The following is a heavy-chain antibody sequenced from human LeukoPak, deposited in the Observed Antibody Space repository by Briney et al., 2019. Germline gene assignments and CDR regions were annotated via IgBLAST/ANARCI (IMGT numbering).Heavy chain of an antibody. CDR3: ARRGSYYVGDTFDI. CDR1: GGSISSSSYY. V-gene: IGHV4-39*01. CDR2: IYYSGST. D-gene: IGHD1-26*01. J-gene: IGHJ3*02. Sequence: SETLSLTYTVSGGSISSSSYYWGWIRQPPGKGLEWIGSIYYSGSTYYNPSLKSRVTISVDTSKNQFSLKLSSVTAADTAVYYCARRGSYYVGDTFDIWGQGTMVTVSS.